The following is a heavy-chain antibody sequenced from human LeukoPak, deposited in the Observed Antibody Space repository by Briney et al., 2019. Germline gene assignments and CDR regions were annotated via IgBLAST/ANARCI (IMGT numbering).Heavy chain of an antibody. CDR1: GGTFSSYA. CDR2: IIPIFGTA. Sequence: SVKASCKASGGTFSSYAISWVRQAPGQGLEWMGGIIPIFGTANYAQKFQGRVTITADKSTSTAYMELSSLRSEDTAVYYCARGMSSGWSDQYYFDYWGQGTLVTVSS. J-gene: IGHJ4*02. V-gene: IGHV1-69*06. CDR3: ARGMSSGWSDQYYFDY. D-gene: IGHD6-19*01.